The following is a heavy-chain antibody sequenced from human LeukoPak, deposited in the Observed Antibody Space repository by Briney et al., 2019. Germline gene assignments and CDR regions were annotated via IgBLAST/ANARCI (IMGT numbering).Heavy chain of an antibody. Sequence: GGSLRLSCSASGFTFSNNAMHWVRQAPGKGLEYVSGTSSNGGSTYYADSVEGRFTISRDNSKKMLYLQMSSLRAEDTALYYCASTYHYDSSGYYPFDYWGQGTLVTVSS. CDR3: ASTYHYDSSGYYPFDY. D-gene: IGHD3-22*01. CDR1: GFTFSNNA. CDR2: TSSNGGST. J-gene: IGHJ4*02. V-gene: IGHV3-64D*09.